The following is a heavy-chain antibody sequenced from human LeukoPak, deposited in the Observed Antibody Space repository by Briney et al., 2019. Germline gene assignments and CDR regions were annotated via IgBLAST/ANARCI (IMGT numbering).Heavy chain of an antibody. V-gene: IGHV3-23*01. CDR1: GFGSSSYA. J-gene: IGHJ4*02. CDR3: AQEGAIDSDS. Sequence: GGSLRLSCAASGFGSSSYAMSWVRQAPGKGLEWVSTIVGSGGRTYYADSVKGRFTISRDNSENTLYLQMISLRAEDTAIYYCAQEGAIDSDSWGQGTLVTVSS. D-gene: IGHD3-3*01. CDR2: IVGSGGRT.